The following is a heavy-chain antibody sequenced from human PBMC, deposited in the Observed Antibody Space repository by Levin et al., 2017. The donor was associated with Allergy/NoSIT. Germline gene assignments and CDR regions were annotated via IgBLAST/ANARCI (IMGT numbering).Heavy chain of an antibody. J-gene: IGHJ4*02. D-gene: IGHD4-17*01. CDR1: GGTFSSYA. CDR3: ARVLNDYGDYPPDY. Sequence: VASVKVSCKASGGTFSSYAISWVRQAPGQGLEWMGGIIPIFGTANYAQKFQGRVTITADESTSTAYMELSSLRSEDTAVYYCARVLNDYGDYPPDYWGQGTLVTVSS. V-gene: IGHV1-69*13. CDR2: IIPIFGTA.